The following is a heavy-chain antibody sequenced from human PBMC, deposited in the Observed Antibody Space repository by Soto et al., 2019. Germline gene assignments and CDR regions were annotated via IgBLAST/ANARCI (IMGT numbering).Heavy chain of an antibody. J-gene: IGHJ4*02. CDR1: GGTFSSYT. CDR3: ARDCSSTSCYTFDY. D-gene: IGHD2-2*02. V-gene: IGHV1-18*01. CDR2: ISAYNGNT. Sequence: ASVKVSCKASGGTFSSYTISWVRQAPGQGLEWMGWISAYNGNTNYAQKLQGRVTMTTDTSTSTAYMELRSLRSDDTAVYYCARDCSSTSCYTFDYWGQGTLVTVSS.